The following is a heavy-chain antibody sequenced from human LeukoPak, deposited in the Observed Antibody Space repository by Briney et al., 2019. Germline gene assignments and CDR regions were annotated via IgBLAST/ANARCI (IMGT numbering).Heavy chain of an antibody. CDR2: INHSGST. J-gene: IGHJ4*02. D-gene: IGHD6-19*01. CDR3: ASSPLQYSSGWYDY. CDR1: GGSFSGYY. V-gene: IGHV4-34*01. Sequence: SETLSLTCAVYGGSFSGYYWSWIRQPPGKGLEWIGEINHSGSTNYNPSLKSRVTISVDKSKNQFSLKLSSVTAADTAVYYCASSPLQYSSGWYDYWGQGTLVTVSS.